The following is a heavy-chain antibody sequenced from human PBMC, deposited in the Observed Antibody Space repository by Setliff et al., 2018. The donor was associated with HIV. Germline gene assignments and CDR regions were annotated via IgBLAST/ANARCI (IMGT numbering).Heavy chain of an antibody. CDR3: ARDPHYFDTSGHYSWFYFDY. D-gene: IGHD3-22*01. CDR1: GGSMTSSNYY. CDR2: ISSSGST. V-gene: IGHV4-39*07. Sequence: SETLSLTCTVSGGSMTSSNYYWGWIRQSPGRGLEWIGSISSSGSTTYHPSLRSRVTVSAATSRNQFSLKLTSATAADTAVYFCARDPHYFDTSGHYSWFYFDYWGQGTLVTVSS. J-gene: IGHJ4*02.